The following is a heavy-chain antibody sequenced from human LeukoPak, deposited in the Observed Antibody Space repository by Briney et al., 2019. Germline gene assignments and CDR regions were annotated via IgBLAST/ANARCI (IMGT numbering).Heavy chain of an antibody. J-gene: IGHJ4*02. Sequence: PGGSLRLSCAASGFTVSSNNMSWVRQAPGKGLEWVAITYSGYSTYYADSVKGRFTISRDNSKNTLYLQMNSLRAEDTAVYYCARFQRQWLTFDYWGQGTLVTVSS. CDR2: TYSGYST. CDR3: ARFQRQWLTFDY. V-gene: IGHV3-53*01. D-gene: IGHD6-19*01. CDR1: GFTVSSNN.